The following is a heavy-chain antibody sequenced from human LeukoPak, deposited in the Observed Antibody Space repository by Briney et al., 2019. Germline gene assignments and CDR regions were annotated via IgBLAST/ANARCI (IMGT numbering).Heavy chain of an antibody. CDR3: ARGSGAVTTWYFDL. J-gene: IGHJ2*01. CDR2: INHSGST. CDR1: GGSISSSGYY. V-gene: IGHV4-39*07. Sequence: SETLSLTCTVSGGSISSSGYYWSWIRQPPGKGLEWIGEINHSGSTNYNPSLKSRVTISVDTSKNQFSLKLSSVTAADTAVYYCARGSGAVTTWYFDLWGRGTLVTVSS. D-gene: IGHD4-17*01.